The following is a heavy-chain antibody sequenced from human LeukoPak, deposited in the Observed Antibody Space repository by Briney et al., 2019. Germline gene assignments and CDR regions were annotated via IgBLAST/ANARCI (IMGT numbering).Heavy chain of an antibody. CDR2: ISGSGGTT. Sequence: GGSLRLSCAASGFTFSSYGMHWVRQAPGKGLEWVSSISGSGGTTDYADSVKGRFTISRDNSKNTLYLQMNSLRAEDTAVYYCARGYAWGDYWGQGTLVTVSS. J-gene: IGHJ4*02. CDR1: GFTFSSYG. D-gene: IGHD3-16*01. V-gene: IGHV3-23*01. CDR3: ARGYAWGDY.